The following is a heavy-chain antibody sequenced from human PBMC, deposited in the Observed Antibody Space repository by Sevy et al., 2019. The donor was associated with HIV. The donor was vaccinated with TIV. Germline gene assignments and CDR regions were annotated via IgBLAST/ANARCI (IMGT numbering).Heavy chain of an antibody. D-gene: IGHD6-13*01. J-gene: IGHJ4*02. CDR1: GFSLNSYW. CDR2: IKQDGSVK. V-gene: IGHV3-7*01. CDR3: VRAIAADGSF. Sequence: GSLRLSCAASGFSLNSYWMSWVRQAPGKGLEWVANIKQDGSVKYYVDSVKGRFTISRDNARNLLYLQMNSLRAEETALYYCVRAIAADGSFWGQGTLVTVSS.